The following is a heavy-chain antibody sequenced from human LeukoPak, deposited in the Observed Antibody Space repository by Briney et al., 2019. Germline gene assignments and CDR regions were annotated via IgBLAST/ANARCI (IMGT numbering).Heavy chain of an antibody. CDR1: GGSISSYY. D-gene: IGHD3-10*01. Sequence: SETLSLTCTVSGGSISSYYWSWIRQPPGKGLEWIGYIYYSGSTNYNPSLKSRVTISVDTSKNQFSLKLSSVTAADTAVYYCARALGSMVRGVIPFDYWGQGTLVTVSS. CDR2: IYYSGST. CDR3: ARALGSMVRGVIPFDY. V-gene: IGHV4-59*01. J-gene: IGHJ4*02.